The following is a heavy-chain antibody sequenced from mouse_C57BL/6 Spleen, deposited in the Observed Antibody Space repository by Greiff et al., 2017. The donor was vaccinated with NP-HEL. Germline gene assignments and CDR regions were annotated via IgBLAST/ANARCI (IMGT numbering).Heavy chain of an antibody. J-gene: IGHJ4*01. V-gene: IGHV5-4*01. D-gene: IGHD2-4*01. CDR2: ISDGGSYT. Sequence: EVKLMESGGGLVKPGGSLKLSCAASGFTFSSYAMSWVRQTPEKRLEWVATISDGGSYTYYPDNVKGRFTISRDNAKNNLYLQMSHLKSEDTAMYYCARDAYDYDEGPYAMDYWGQGTSVTVSS. CDR3: ARDAYDYDEGPYAMDY. CDR1: GFTFSSYA.